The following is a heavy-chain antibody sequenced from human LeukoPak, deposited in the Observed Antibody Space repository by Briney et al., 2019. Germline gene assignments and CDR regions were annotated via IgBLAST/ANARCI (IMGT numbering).Heavy chain of an antibody. D-gene: IGHD3-22*01. V-gene: IGHV3-7*01. Sequence: GGSLRLSCAASGFTFSDHWMSWVRQAPGKGLEWVANIKQDGSEKNYVDSVKGRFTISRDNSKNTLYLQMNSLRVEDTAVYYCAKAHARYYFDRSGFPGGMDVWGQGTTVTVSS. CDR1: GFTFSDHW. CDR3: AKAHARYYFDRSGFPGGMDV. J-gene: IGHJ6*02. CDR2: IKQDGSEK.